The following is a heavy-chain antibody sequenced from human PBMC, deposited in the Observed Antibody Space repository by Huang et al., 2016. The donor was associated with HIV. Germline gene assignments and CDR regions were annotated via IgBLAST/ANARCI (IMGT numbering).Heavy chain of an antibody. CDR1: GYSFSSYW. J-gene: IGHJ4*02. Sequence: VQLVQSGAEVKKPGESLKISCKGSGYSFSSYWIAWVRQMPGKGLEGMVLIFPDEAETTDSPSFEGQVTISADKSIGTAYLQWSSLKASDTAMYYCARRFSSSSGYFDYWGQGSLVTVSS. V-gene: IGHV5-51*01. CDR3: ARRFSSSSGYFDY. CDR2: IFPDEAET. D-gene: IGHD6-6*01.